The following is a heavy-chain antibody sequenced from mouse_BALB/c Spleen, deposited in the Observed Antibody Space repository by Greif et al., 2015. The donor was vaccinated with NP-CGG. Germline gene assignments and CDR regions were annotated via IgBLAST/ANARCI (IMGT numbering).Heavy chain of an antibody. CDR1: GFTFSNYW. J-gene: IGHJ2*01. CDR2: IRLKSNNYAT. V-gene: IGHV6-6*02. D-gene: IGHD4-1*01. Sequence: EVKLVESGGGLVQPGGSMKLSCVASGFTFSNYWMNWVRQSPEKGLEWVAEIRLKSNNYATHYAESVKGRFTISGDDSKRSVYLQMSNVRAEDTGIYYCTRSWGSYYLDYWGQGTPLTVSA. CDR3: TRSWGSYYLDY.